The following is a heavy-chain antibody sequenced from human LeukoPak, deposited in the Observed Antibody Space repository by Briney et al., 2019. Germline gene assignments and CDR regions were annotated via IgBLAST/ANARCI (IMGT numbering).Heavy chain of an antibody. J-gene: IGHJ4*02. CDR3: AKAADGGIYYYDSSGYYDY. V-gene: IGHV3-23*01. Sequence: GGSLRLSCAASGFPFSSYAMSWVRQAPGEGLEWVSAISGSGGSTYYADSVKGRFTISRDNSKNTLYLQMNSLRAEDTAVYYCAKAADGGIYYYDSSGYYDYWGQGTLVTFSS. CDR1: GFPFSSYA. D-gene: IGHD3-22*01. CDR2: ISGSGGST.